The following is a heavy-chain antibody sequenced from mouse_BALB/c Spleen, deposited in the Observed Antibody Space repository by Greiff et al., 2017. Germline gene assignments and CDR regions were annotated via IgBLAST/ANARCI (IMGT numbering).Heavy chain of an antibody. Sequence: EVKLEESGGGLVQPGGSMKLSCVASGFTFSNYWMNWVRQSPEKGLEWVAEIRLKSNNYATHYAESVKGRFTISRDDSKSSVYLQMNNLRAEDTGIYYCTRLGDPYGSSSSFAYWGQGTLVTVSA. D-gene: IGHD1-1*01. V-gene: IGHV6-6*02. CDR1: GFTFSNYW. CDR2: IRLKSNNYAT. J-gene: IGHJ3*01. CDR3: TRLGDPYGSSSSFAY.